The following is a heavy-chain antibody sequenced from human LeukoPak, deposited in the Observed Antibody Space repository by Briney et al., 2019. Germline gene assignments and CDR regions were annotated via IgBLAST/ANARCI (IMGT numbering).Heavy chain of an antibody. CDR1: GFTFRSYG. J-gene: IGHJ3*02. Sequence: GGSLRLSCAASGFTFRSYGMSWVRQAPGKGLEWVSGISGSGDTTYSADSVKGRFTISRDNSKNTLYLQMNSLRAEDTAVYYCARGGSYLSAFDIWGQGTMVTVSS. CDR3: ARGGSYLSAFDI. V-gene: IGHV3-23*01. CDR2: ISGSGDTT. D-gene: IGHD1-26*01.